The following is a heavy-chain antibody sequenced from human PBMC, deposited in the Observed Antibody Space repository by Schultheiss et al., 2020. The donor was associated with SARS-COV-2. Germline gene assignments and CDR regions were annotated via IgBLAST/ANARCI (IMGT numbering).Heavy chain of an antibody. CDR2: ISSDGSTI. D-gene: IGHD1-26*01. Sequence: GGSLRLSCAASGFTFISYGMHWVRQAPGKGLEWVAVISSDGSTIYYADSVRGRFTISRDNSKNTLYLQMNSLRAEDTAVYYCARDFKWVGSGYYFDYWGQGTLVTVSS. V-gene: IGHV3-30*03. J-gene: IGHJ4*02. CDR1: GFTFISYG. CDR3: ARDFKWVGSGYYFDY.